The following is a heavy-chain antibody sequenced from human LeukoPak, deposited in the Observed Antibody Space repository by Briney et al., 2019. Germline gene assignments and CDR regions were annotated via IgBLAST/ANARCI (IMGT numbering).Heavy chain of an antibody. CDR1: GYSFTSYW. D-gene: IGHD3-22*01. Sequence: GESLKISCKGSGYSFTSYWIGWVRQMPGKGLEWMGIIYPGDSDTRYSPSFQGQVTISADKSISTAYLQWGSLKASDTAMYYCARWWTEGEGTGGITMIVVVDDAFDIWGQGTMVTVSS. CDR3: ARWWTEGEGTGGITMIVVVDDAFDI. V-gene: IGHV5-51*01. CDR2: IYPGDSDT. J-gene: IGHJ3*02.